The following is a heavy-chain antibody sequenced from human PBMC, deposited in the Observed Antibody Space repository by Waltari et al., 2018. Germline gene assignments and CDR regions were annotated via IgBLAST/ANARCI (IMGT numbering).Heavy chain of an antibody. CDR2: INQGGSEK. D-gene: IGHD2-15*01. V-gene: IGHV3-7*01. Sequence: EVQLVESGGGLVQPGGSLRVSCSASAFTFSRSWLTWVRQAPGKGLEWVANINQGGSEKHYVDSVKGRFTISRDNAKNSLSLQMNSLRDDDTAIYYCASTIVVVAATYFDLWGRGTLVTVSS. J-gene: IGHJ2*01. CDR3: ASTIVVVAATYFDL. CDR1: AFTFSRSW.